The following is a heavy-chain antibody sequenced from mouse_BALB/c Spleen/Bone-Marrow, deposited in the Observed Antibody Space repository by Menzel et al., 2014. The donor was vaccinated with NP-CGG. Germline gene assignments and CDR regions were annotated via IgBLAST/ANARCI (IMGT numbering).Heavy chain of an antibody. V-gene: IGHV7-3*02. CDR1: GFTFTDYY. Sequence: DVMLVESGGGLVQPGGSLRLSCATSGFTFTDYYMSWVRQPPGKALEWLGFIRNKANGYTTEYSASVKGRFTISRDTSQSILYLQMNTLRAEDSATYCCARDRHYGNYYWYFDVWGAGTTVTVSS. CDR3: ARDRHYGNYYWYFDV. J-gene: IGHJ1*01. CDR2: IRNKANGYTT. D-gene: IGHD2-1*01.